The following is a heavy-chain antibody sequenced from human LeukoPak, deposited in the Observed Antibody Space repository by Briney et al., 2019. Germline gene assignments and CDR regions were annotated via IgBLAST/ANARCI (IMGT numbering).Heavy chain of an antibody. Sequence: PGGSLRLSCAASGFTFSSYAMSWVRQAPGKGLEWVSAISGSGGSTYYADSVKGRFTISRDNSKNTLYLQMNSLRAEDTAVYYCAKDNEYSSSVGVGAFDIWGQGTMVSVSS. CDR1: GFTFSSYA. CDR2: ISGSGGST. CDR3: AKDNEYSSSVGVGAFDI. D-gene: IGHD6-6*01. J-gene: IGHJ3*02. V-gene: IGHV3-23*01.